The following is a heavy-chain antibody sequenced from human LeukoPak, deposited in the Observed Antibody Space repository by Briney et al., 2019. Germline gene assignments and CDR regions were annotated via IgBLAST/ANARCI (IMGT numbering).Heavy chain of an antibody. J-gene: IGHJ5*02. CDR3: ARGPIIWYSSGWYGGWFDP. Sequence: SETLSLTCAVYGGSFSGYYWSWIRQPPGKGLEWIGEINHSGSTNYNPSLKSRVTISVDTSKNQFSLKLSSVTAADTAVYYCARGPIIWYSSGWYGGWFDPWGQGTLVTVSS. V-gene: IGHV4-34*01. CDR1: GGSFSGYY. D-gene: IGHD6-19*01. CDR2: INHSGST.